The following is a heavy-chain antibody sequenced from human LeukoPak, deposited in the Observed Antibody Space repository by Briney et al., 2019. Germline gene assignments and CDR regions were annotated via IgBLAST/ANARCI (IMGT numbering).Heavy chain of an antibody. CDR2: IYYSGST. D-gene: IGHD3-22*01. CDR1: GGSISSYY. J-gene: IGHJ3*02. Sequence: SETLSLTCTVSGGSISSYYWSWIRQPPGKGLEWIGYIYYSGSTNYNPSFKSRVTISVDTSENQFSLKLSSVTAADTAVYYCARSYYDKAAFDIWGQGTMVTVSS. V-gene: IGHV4-59*01. CDR3: ARSYYDKAAFDI.